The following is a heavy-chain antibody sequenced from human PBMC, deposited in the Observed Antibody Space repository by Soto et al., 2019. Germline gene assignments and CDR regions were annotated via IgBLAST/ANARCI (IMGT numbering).Heavy chain of an antibody. D-gene: IGHD1-26*01. V-gene: IGHV3-48*02. J-gene: IGHJ4*02. CDR3: ARAHGATAWEPAFGYFDY. Sequence: HPGGSLRLSCAASGFTFSSYSMNWVRQAPGKGLEWVSYISSSSSTIYYADSVKGRFTISRDNAKNSLYLQMNSLRDEDTAVYYCARAHGATAWEPAFGYFDYWGQGTLVTVSS. CDR1: GFTFSSYS. CDR2: ISSSSSTI.